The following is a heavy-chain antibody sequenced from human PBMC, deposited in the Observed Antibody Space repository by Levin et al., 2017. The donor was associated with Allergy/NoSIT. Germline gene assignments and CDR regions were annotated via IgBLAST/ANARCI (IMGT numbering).Heavy chain of an antibody. Sequence: GASVKVSCAASGFTFSSYAMSWVRQAPGKGLEWVSAISGSGGSTYYADSVKGRFTISRDNSKNTLYLQMNSLRAEDTAVYYCAKLRVGYYGSGSYYDYWGQGTLVTVSS. CDR3: AKLRVGYYGSGSYYDY. V-gene: IGHV3-23*01. CDR2: ISGSGGST. CDR1: GFTFSSYA. D-gene: IGHD3-10*01. J-gene: IGHJ4*02.